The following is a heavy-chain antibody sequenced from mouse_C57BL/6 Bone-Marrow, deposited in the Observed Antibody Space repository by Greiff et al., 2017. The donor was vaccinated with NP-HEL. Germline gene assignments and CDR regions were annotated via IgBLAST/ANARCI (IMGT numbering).Heavy chain of an antibody. V-gene: IGHV1-69*01. CDR3: ARGLEGWYFDV. Sequence: QVQLQQPGAELVMPGASVKLSCKASGSTFTSYWMHWVKQRPGQGLAWIGEIDPSDSYTNYHQKFKGKSTLTVDRSSSTAYMQLRSLTSEDSAVYYCARGLEGWYFDVWGTGTTVTVSS. CDR1: GSTFTSYW. J-gene: IGHJ1*03. D-gene: IGHD3-1*01. CDR2: IDPSDSYT.